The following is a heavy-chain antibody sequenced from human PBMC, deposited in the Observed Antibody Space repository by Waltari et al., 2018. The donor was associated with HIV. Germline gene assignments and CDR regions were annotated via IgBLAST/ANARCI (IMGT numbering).Heavy chain of an antibody. CDR3: VRGPSCSGGTCYSLFDY. V-gene: IGHV1-3*01. Sequence: QVQLVQSGAEVKKPGASVTVSCKASGYNFPSYGVHWVRQAPGQRPEWMAWVNPGNGNTKYSRKFQDRLTVTRDESAETAYMVLTSLTSEETAVYYCVRGPSCSGGTCYSLFDYWGQGTLVSVSS. CDR1: GYNFPSYG. D-gene: IGHD2-15*01. J-gene: IGHJ4*02. CDR2: VNPGNGNT.